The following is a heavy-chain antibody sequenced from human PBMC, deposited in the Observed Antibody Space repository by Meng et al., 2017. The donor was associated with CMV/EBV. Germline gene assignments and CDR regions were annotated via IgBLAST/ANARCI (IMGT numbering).Heavy chain of an antibody. Sequence: ASVKVSCKASGYTFTGYYMHWVRQAPGQGLEWMGWINPNSSSTNYAQKFQGRITMTRDTSISTAYMGLSRLRSDDTAVYYCARDQSSTSYYYYGMDVWGQGTTVTVSS. V-gene: IGHV1-2*02. CDR1: GYTFTGYY. D-gene: IGHD2-2*01. J-gene: IGHJ6*02. CDR2: INPNSSST. CDR3: ARDQSSTSYYYYGMDV.